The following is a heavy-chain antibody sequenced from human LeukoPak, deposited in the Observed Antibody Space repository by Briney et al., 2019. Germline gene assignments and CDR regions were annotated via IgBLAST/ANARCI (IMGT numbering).Heavy chain of an antibody. V-gene: IGHV4-34*01. J-gene: IGHJ6*02. CDR3: ARGRRVVVVLAPRNYYYYYGMDV. D-gene: IGHD2-2*01. CDR1: GGSFSGYY. CDR2: INHSGST. Sequence: SETLSLTCAVYGGSFSGYYWSWIRQPPGKGLEWIGEINHSGSTNYNPSLKSRVTISVDTSKNQFSLKLSSVTAADTAVYYCARGRRVVVVLAPRNYYYYYGMDVWGQGTTVTVSS.